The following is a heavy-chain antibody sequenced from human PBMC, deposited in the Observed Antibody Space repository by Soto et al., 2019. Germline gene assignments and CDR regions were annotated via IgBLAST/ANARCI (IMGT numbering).Heavy chain of an antibody. J-gene: IGHJ6*02. V-gene: IGHV1-8*01. CDR2: MNPNSGNT. CDR3: ARVASSSWYYYYYGMDV. CDR1: GYTFTSYD. Sequence: ASVKVSCKASGYTFTSYDINWVRQATGQGLEWMGWMNPNSGNTGYAQKFQGRVTITRSTSISTAYMELSSLRSEDTAVYYCARVASSSWYYYYYGMDVWGQGTTVTVSS. D-gene: IGHD6-13*01.